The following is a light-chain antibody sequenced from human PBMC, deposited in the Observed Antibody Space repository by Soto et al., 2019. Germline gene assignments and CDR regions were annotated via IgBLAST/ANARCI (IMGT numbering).Light chain of an antibody. CDR2: EVS. V-gene: IGLV2-18*01. CDR3: SLYTSSSTSYV. CDR1: SSDVGSYNR. Sequence: QFALTQPPSVSGSPGQSVTISCTGTSSDVGSYNRVSWYQQPPGTAPKLMIYEVSNRPSGVPDRFSGSKSGNTASLTISGLQAEDEADYYCSLYTSSSTSYVFGTGTKVTVL. J-gene: IGLJ1*01.